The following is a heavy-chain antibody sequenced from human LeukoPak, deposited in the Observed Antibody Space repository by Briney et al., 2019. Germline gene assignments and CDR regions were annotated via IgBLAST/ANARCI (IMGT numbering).Heavy chain of an antibody. J-gene: IGHJ4*02. V-gene: IGHV3-48*04. D-gene: IGHD3-16*02. CDR3: ARTLTFGGVIVSASLDY. CDR2: ISSSSSTI. Sequence: PGGSLRLSCAASGFTFSSYGMNWVRQAPGKGLEWISYISSSSSTIYYADSVKGRFTISRDSAKNSLYLQMNSLRAEDTAMYYCARTLTFGGVIVSASLDYWGLGILVTVSS. CDR1: GFTFSSYG.